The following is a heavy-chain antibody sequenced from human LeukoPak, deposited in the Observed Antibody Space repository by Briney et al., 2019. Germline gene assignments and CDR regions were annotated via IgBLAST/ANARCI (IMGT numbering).Heavy chain of an antibody. CDR3: ARRIQQLWSRFLFNWFDP. CDR1: GGSINNGGYY. J-gene: IGHJ5*02. CDR2: IYYSGSS. V-gene: IGHV4-31*03. D-gene: IGHD5-18*01. Sequence: SETLSLTCTVSGGSINNGGYYWSWIRQHLGKGLEWIGYIYYSGSSYYNPSLRSRVTISVDTSKNHFSLKLSSVTAADTAVYYCARRIQQLWSRFLFNWFDPWGQGTLVTVSS.